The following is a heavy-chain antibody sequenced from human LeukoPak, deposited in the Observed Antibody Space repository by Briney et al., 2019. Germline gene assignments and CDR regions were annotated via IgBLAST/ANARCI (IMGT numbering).Heavy chain of an antibody. CDR3: ARVGTWIRWFDP. Sequence: SETLSLTCTVSGDSISSSRSYWGWIRQPPGKGLEWIGSIYYSGSTYYNTSLKSRVTISVDTSKNQFSLKLSSVTAADTAVYYCARVGTWIRWFDPWGQGTLVTVSS. V-gene: IGHV4-39*07. CDR1: GDSISSSRSY. CDR2: IYYSGST. J-gene: IGHJ5*02. D-gene: IGHD1-1*01.